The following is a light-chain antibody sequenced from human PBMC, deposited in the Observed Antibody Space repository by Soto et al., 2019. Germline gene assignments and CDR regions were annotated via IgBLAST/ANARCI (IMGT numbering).Light chain of an antibody. Sequence: DIQMTQSPATLSASVGDRVTITCRASQSFTNWLAWYQKKPGKAPKLLIYKASSLETGVPARFSGSGSGTEFTLTINGLQPDDFATYYCQQYKSSPYTFGQGTRLESK. J-gene: IGKJ2*01. CDR1: QSFTNW. V-gene: IGKV1-5*03. CDR3: QQYKSSPYT. CDR2: KAS.